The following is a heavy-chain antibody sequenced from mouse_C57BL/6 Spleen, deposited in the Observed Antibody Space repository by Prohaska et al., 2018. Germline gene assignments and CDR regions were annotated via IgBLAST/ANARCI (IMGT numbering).Heavy chain of an antibody. J-gene: IGHJ4*01. D-gene: IGHD2-4*01. V-gene: IGHV1-75*01. CDR2: IFPGSGST. CDR1: AHTFPDHY. CDR3: ARPIYYDYGVAMYY. Sequence: QVQLHQSGPELVTPGASVKISFHASAHTFPDHYLNRLKQRPGQGLVCIGWIFPGSGSTYYNEKIKGKATLTVDKSSSAAYMLLSSLTSEDSGVYDCARPIYYDYGVAMYYWGQGTSVTGSS.